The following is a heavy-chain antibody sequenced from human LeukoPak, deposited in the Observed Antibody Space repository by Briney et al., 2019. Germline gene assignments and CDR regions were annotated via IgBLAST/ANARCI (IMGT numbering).Heavy chain of an antibody. J-gene: IGHJ5*02. D-gene: IGHD3-9*01. CDR3: ARGIHLRYFAENWFDP. V-gene: IGHV4-39*07. CDR1: GFTFSTYI. CDR2: IHYSGST. Sequence: GSLRLSCAASGFTFSTYIMNWVRQPPGKGLEWIGTIHYSGSTYYNPSLKSRVTISVDTSKNQFSLKLSSLTAADTAVYYCARGIHLRYFAENWFDPWGQGTLVTVSS.